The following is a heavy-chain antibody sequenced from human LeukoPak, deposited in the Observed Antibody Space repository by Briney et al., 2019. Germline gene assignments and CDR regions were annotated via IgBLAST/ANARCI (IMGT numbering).Heavy chain of an antibody. D-gene: IGHD1-7*01. CDR3: ARMGLELGYGMDV. V-gene: IGHV4-34*01. Sequence: PSETLSLTCAVYGGSFSGYYWSWIRQPPGKGVEWIGEINHSGSTNYNPSLKSRVTISVDTSKNQFSLKLSSVTAADTAVYYCARMGLELGYGMDVWGQGTTVTVSS. J-gene: IGHJ6*02. CDR2: INHSGST. CDR1: GGSFSGYY.